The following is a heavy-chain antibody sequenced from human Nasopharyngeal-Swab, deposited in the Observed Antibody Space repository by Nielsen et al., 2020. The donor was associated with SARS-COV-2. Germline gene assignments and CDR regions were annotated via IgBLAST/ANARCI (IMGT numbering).Heavy chain of an antibody. J-gene: IGHJ6*03. CDR3: ARNGYSYVPYYYYYYMDV. Sequence: SETLSLTCTVSGGSISSSSYYWSWIRQPPGKGLEWIGEINHSGSTNYNPSLKSRVTISVDTSKNQFSLKLSSVTAADTAVYYCARNGYSYVPYYYYYYMDVWGKGTTVTVSS. V-gene: IGHV4-39*07. CDR1: GGSISSSSYY. CDR2: INHSGST. D-gene: IGHD5-18*01.